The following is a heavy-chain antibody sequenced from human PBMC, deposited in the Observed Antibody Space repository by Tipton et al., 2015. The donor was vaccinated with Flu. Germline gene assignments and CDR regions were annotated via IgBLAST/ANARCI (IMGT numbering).Heavy chain of an antibody. CDR1: GYSIDSDYF. Sequence: GLVKPSETLSLTCAVSGYSIDSDYFLGWIRQPPGKGLEWIGSIYHSGSTYYNPSLKSRVAISVDTSNNQFSLKLSSVTAADTAVYYCAKDGAPYCGADCQSVYYYAMDVWGQGTTVTVSS. CDR3: AKDGAPYCGADCQSVYYYAMDV. D-gene: IGHD2-21*02. J-gene: IGHJ6*02. V-gene: IGHV4-38-2*02. CDR2: IYHSGST.